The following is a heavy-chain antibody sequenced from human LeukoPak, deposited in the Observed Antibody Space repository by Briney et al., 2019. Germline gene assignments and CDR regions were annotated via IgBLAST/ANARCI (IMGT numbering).Heavy chain of an antibody. CDR2: IYYSGST. J-gene: IGHJ4*02. CDR3: ARTYDSNSLFDY. D-gene: IGHD4-23*01. CDR1: GGSISSYY. Sequence: SETLSLTCTVSGGSISSYYWSWIRQPPGKGLEWIGYIYYSGSTNYNPSLKSRVTISVDTSKNQFSLRLTSVTAADTAVYYCARTYDSNSLFDYWGQGVLVTVSS. V-gene: IGHV4-59*12.